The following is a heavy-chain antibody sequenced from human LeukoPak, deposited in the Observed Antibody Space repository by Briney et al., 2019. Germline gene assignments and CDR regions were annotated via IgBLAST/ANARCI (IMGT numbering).Heavy chain of an antibody. D-gene: IGHD6-13*01. Sequence: GGSLRLSCAASGFTFSSYWMHWVRQAPGKGLVWVSRINSDGSSTSYADSGKGRFTISRDNAKNTLYLQMNSLRAEDTAVYYCARQEQSFRISSYFDYWGQGTLVTVSS. CDR2: INSDGSST. CDR1: GFTFSSYW. CDR3: ARQEQSFRISSYFDY. J-gene: IGHJ4*02. V-gene: IGHV3-74*01.